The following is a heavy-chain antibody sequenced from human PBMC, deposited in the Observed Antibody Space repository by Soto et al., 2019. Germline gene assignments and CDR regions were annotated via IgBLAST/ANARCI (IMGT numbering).Heavy chain of an antibody. CDR2: MYYSGST. CDR3: ARDLAAAAGTLYGLDV. CDR1: GGSVSSGSYF. J-gene: IGHJ6*02. Sequence: LSLTCTVSGGSVSSGSYFWSWIRKPPGKGLEWIGHMYYSGSTTYNPSLKGRVTISRDTSKNQFSLKMTSVTAADTAVYYCARDLAAAAGTLYGLDVWGQGTTVTVSS. V-gene: IGHV4-61*01. D-gene: IGHD6-13*01.